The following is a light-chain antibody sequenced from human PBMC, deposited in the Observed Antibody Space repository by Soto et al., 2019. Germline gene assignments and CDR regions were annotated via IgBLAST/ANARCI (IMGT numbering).Light chain of an antibody. CDR2: SAS. V-gene: IGKV3-15*01. J-gene: IGKJ1*01. CDR3: QQYNKWPTWT. Sequence: EIVMTQSPATLSVSPGERATLSCRASQCVTTNVAWYQQRPGQAPRLLIYSASNRATGIPARFSGSGSGTEFTLTISSLQSEDFAVYYCQQYNKWPTWTFGQGTKVEIK. CDR1: QCVTTN.